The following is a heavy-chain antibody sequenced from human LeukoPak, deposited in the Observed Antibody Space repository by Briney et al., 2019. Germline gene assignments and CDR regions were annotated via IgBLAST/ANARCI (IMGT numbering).Heavy chain of an antibody. CDR3: ANLVGTDPTDRYFDY. CDR2: IRFDGSNK. D-gene: IGHD1-14*01. J-gene: IGHJ4*02. V-gene: IGHV3-30*02. Sequence: GGSLRLSCAASRFTFSNYGMHWVRQAPGKGLEWVAFIRFDGSNKNYADSVKGRFTISRDNSKNTLYLQMNSLRAEDTAVYYCANLVGTDPTDRYFDYWGQGTLVTVSS. CDR1: RFTFSNYG.